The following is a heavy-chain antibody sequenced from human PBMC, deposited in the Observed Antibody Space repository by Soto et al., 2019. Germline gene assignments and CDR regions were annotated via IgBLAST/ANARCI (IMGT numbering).Heavy chain of an antibody. CDR2: INSDGSST. J-gene: IGHJ4*02. V-gene: IGHV3-74*01. CDR3: AREPAGIYDYDSPIGLDY. CDR1: GFTFSSYW. Sequence: GGSLRLSCAASGFTFSSYWMHWVRQAPGKGLVWVSRINSDGSSTSYADSVKGRFTISRDNAKNTLYLQMNSLRAEDTAVYYCAREPAGIYDYDSPIGLDYWGQGTLVTVSS. D-gene: IGHD3-22*01.